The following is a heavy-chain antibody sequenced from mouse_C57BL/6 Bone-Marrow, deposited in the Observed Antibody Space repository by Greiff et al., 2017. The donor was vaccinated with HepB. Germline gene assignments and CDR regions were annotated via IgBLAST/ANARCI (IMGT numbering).Heavy chain of an antibody. CDR3: ARYATVVARGDY. CDR1: GYTFTSYW. D-gene: IGHD1-1*01. V-gene: IGHV1-64*01. CDR2: IHPNSGST. J-gene: IGHJ4*01. Sequence: QVQLQQPGAELVKPGASVKLSCKASGYTFTSYWMHWVKQRPGQGLEWIGMIHPNSGSTNYNEKFKSKATLTVDKSSSTAYMQLSSLTSEDSAVYYCARYATVVARGDYWGQGTSVTVSS.